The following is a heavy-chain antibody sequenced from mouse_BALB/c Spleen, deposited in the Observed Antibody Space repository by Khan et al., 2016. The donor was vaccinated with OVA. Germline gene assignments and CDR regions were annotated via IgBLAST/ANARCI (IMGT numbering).Heavy chain of an antibody. CDR1: GYTFTSYV. J-gene: IGHJ2*01. D-gene: IGHD2-12*01. CDR2: IYPYNDDT. Sequence: VQLKQSGPELVKPGASVKMSCKASGYTFTSYVMHWVKQKPGQGLEWIGYIYPYNDDTKYNEKFKGKATLTSDKSYSTAYMELNSLTSEDSAVYYCAKNYMSDVYFYYWGQGTTLTVSS. CDR3: AKNYMSDVYFYY. V-gene: IGHV1S136*01.